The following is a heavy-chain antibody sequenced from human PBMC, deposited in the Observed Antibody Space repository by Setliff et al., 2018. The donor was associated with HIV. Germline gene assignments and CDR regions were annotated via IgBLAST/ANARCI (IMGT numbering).Heavy chain of an antibody. CDR3: ARGEHGMDV. CDR1: GVSINSGNYY. Sequence: SETLSLTCTVSGVSINSGNYYWGWIRQPAGKRLEWIGRIYYSGSTNYNPSLKSRVTISVDTSKNQFSLKLSSVTAADTAVYYCARGEHGMDVWGQGTTVTVSS. J-gene: IGHJ6*02. CDR2: IYYSGST. V-gene: IGHV4-61*10.